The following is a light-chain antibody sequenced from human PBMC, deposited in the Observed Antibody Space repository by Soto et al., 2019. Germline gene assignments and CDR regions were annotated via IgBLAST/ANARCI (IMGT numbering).Light chain of an antibody. CDR3: ISYVGNVVFV. J-gene: IGLJ1*01. CDR2: EVT. CDR1: RRDVGGYNY. V-gene: IGLV2-8*01. Sequence: QSALTQPPSASGSPGQSVRISCTGTRRDVGGYNYVAWYQQHPGKAPKRIIYEVTKRPSGVPDRFSGAKSGNTASLTVSGLKAEYEADYYCISYVGNVVFVFGTGTKLTVL.